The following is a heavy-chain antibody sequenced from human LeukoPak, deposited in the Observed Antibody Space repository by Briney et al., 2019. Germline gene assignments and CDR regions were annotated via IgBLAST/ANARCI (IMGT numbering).Heavy chain of an antibody. CDR2: IKRGGST. CDR3: ARGGDSSGWYDWFDP. Sequence: SETLSLTCAVYGGSFSGYYWSWIRQPPSKGLEWIREIKRGGSTNYKPSLKSRVTISVDTSKNQFSLKLSSVTAADTAVYYCARGGDSSGWYDWFDPWGQGTLVTVSS. CDR1: GGSFSGYY. V-gene: IGHV4-34*01. D-gene: IGHD6-19*01. J-gene: IGHJ5*02.